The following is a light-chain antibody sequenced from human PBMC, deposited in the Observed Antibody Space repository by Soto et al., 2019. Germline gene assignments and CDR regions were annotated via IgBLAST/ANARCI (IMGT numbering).Light chain of an antibody. CDR2: DAS. J-gene: IGKJ3*01. CDR1: HHINNY. V-gene: IGKV1-33*01. CDR3: QQDDALPFT. Sequence: DIQMTQSPSSLSASVGDRVTITCQAGHHINNYLNWFQQKPGKPPKLLIYDASKLQTGVPSRFSGSGYGTPCTFTISSLQPEDIATYSWQQDDALPFTFAPGYKVNIK.